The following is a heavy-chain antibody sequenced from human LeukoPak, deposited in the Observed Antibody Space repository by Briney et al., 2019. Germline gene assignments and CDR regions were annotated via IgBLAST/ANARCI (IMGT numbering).Heavy chain of an antibody. CDR3: ARGHDTMVQGVIQTAFDY. CDR2: INHSGST. Sequence: SETLSLTCAVYGGSFSGYYWSWIRQPPGKGLEWIGEINHSGSTNYNPSLKSRVTISVDTSKNQFPLKLSSVTAADTAVYYCARGHDTMVQGVIQTAFDYWGQGTLVTVSS. V-gene: IGHV4-34*01. D-gene: IGHD3-10*01. J-gene: IGHJ4*02. CDR1: GGSFSGYY.